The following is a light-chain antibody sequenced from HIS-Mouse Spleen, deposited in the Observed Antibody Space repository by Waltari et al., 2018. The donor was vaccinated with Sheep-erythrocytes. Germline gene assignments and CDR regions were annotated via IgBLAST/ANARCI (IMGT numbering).Light chain of an antibody. Sequence: SCELTQPPSVSVSPGQTASITCSGDKLGAKYACWYQQKPGQSPVLVIYQDSKRPSGIPERFSGSNSGNTATLTISGTQAMDEADYYCQAWDSSTVVFGGGTKLTVL. CDR2: QDS. CDR3: QAWDSSTVV. J-gene: IGLJ2*01. CDR1: KLGAKY. V-gene: IGLV3-1*01.